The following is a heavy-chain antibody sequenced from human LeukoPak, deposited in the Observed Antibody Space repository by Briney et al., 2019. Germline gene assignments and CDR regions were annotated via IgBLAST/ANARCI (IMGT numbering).Heavy chain of an antibody. CDR2: IKQDGSEI. V-gene: IGHV3-7*01. J-gene: IGHJ6*03. CDR1: GFTFSRYW. Sequence: GGSLRLSCAASGFTFSRYWMSCVRQAPGKGLECVANIKQDGSEIYYVYSVKGRFTISRDNAKNSLYLQMNSLRAEDTAVYYCARHPLVTGNYYYYYYMDVWGKGTTVTVSS. CDR3: ARHPLVTGNYYYYYYMDV. D-gene: IGHD2-21*02.